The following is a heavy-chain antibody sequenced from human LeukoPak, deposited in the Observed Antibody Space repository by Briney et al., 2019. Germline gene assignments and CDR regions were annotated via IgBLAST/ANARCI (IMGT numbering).Heavy chain of an antibody. V-gene: IGHV3-74*01. J-gene: IGHJ4*02. D-gene: IGHD2-2*01. CDR1: GLTFSSYW. Sequence: PGGSLRLSCAASGLTFSSYWMHWVRQAPGKGLVWVSRINSDGSGTSYADSVKGRFTISRDNAKNTLYLQMNSLRAEDTAVYYCARADAPALLSQFDYWGQGTLVTVSS. CDR3: ARADAPALLSQFDY. CDR2: INSDGSGT.